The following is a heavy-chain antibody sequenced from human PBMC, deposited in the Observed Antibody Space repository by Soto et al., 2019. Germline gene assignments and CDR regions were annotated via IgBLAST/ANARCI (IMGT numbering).Heavy chain of an antibody. CDR3: ASIRLNSNPXGGAFDI. CDR1: GYSFTSYW. J-gene: IGHJ3*02. D-gene: IGHD3-3*02. CDR2: IYPGDSDT. V-gene: IGHV5-51*01. Sequence: PGESLKISCKGSGYSFTSYWIGWVRQMPGKGLEWMGIIYPGDSDTRYSPSFQGQVTISADKSISTAYLQWSSLKASDTAMYYCASIRLNSNPXGGAFDIWGQGTMVTVSS.